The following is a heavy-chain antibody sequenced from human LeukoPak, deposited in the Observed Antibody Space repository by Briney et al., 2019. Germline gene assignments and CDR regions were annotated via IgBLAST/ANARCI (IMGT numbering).Heavy chain of an antibody. CDR2: VYYTGST. CDR1: GGSLEHYF. J-gene: IGHJ4*02. V-gene: IGHV4-59*01. D-gene: IGHD5-18*01. CDR3: ASHRRSHGAEY. Sequence: SETLSLTCTVSGGSLEHYFWSWIRQPPGKGLEFIGYVYYTGSTDYSPSLKSRLTISADTAKNQFSLKLRSVTAADTAVYYCASHRRSHGAEYWGQGTLVTLSS.